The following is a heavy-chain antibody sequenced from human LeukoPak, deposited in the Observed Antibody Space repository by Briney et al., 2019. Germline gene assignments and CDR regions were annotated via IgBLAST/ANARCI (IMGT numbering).Heavy chain of an antibody. J-gene: IGHJ4*02. CDR3: ARLKRGSRIPVYYFGY. D-gene: IGHD1-26*01. CDR1: GGSFSGYY. V-gene: IGHV4-34*01. Sequence: PSETLSLTCAVYGGSFSGYYWSWIRQPPGKGLEWIGEINHSGSTNYNPSLKSRVTISVDTSKNQFSLKLSSVTAADTAVYYCARLKRGSRIPVYYFGYWGQGTLVTVSS. CDR2: INHSGST.